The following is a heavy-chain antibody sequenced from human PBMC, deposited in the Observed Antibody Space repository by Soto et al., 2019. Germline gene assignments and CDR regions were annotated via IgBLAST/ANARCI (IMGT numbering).Heavy chain of an antibody. V-gene: IGHV3-23*01. CDR1: GFTFTTYA. Sequence: GGSLTLSCTASGFTFTTYAMISVRQAPGKGLEWVSTISDSAGRTYYADSVKARSTISRHTSNISLFLQINSLSTQDTSIYFCATPASVLHRALAWFDPSGQVTLVTVSS. CDR3: ATPASVLHRALAWFDP. CDR2: ISDSAGRT. J-gene: IGHJ5*02. D-gene: IGHD3-10*01.